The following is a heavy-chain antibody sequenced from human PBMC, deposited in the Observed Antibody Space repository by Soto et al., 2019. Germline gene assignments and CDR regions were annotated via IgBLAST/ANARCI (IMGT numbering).Heavy chain of an antibody. Sequence: QVQLVQSGAEVKKPGASVKVSCKASGYTFTTYGVSWVRQAPGQGLEWMGWISAYNGNTNDAQKLQGRVTMTTDTSTSTAYLELRSLRSDDTAVYYCARDRYYYGSGSYYISWFDPWGQGTLVTVAS. V-gene: IGHV1-18*04. CDR2: ISAYNGNT. J-gene: IGHJ5*02. D-gene: IGHD3-10*01. CDR3: ARDRYYYGSGSYYISWFDP. CDR1: GYTFTTYG.